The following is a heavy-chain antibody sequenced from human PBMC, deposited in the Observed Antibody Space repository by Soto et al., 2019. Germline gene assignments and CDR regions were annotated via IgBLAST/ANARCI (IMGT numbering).Heavy chain of an antibody. J-gene: IGHJ5*02. CDR1: GGSISSYY. CDR3: ASRWEGRWFDG. V-gene: IGHV4-59*01. D-gene: IGHD1-26*01. Sequence: LSLTCTVSGGSISSYYCSWIRQPPGKGLEWLGYIYYSGSTNYNPSLKSRVPISVDTSSNHFSLKLSSVTAAATAVYYCASRWEGRWFDGWGQGAVVTVAS. CDR2: IYYSGST.